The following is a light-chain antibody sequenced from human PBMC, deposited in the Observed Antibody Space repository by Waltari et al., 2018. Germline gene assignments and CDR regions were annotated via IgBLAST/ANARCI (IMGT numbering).Light chain of an antibody. CDR2: DVS. V-gene: IGLV2-14*01. J-gene: IGLJ3*02. CDR1: SSDVGFYNY. CDR3: NSYTGSSSWV. Sequence: QSALTQPASVSGSPGQSITISCYGTSSDVGFYNYVSWYQQHPGKAPKLIVYDVSERPSGVSDRFSGSKSGNTASLSISGRQAEDEAVYYCNSYTGSSSWVFGGGTKVTVL.